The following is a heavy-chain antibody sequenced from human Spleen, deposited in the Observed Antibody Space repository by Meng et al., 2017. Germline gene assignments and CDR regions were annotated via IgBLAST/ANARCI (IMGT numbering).Heavy chain of an antibody. CDR2: INPNSGGT. CDR1: GYTFTGYY. CDR3: ARAIYYDSSGYPNWFDP. D-gene: IGHD3-22*01. J-gene: IGHJ5*02. Sequence: ASVKVSCKASGYTFTGYYMHWVRQAPGQGLEWMGWINPNSGGTNYAQKFQGRVTMTRDTSISTAYMELSRLRSDDTAVYYCARAIYYDSSGYPNWFDPWGQGTLVTISS. V-gene: IGHV1-2*02.